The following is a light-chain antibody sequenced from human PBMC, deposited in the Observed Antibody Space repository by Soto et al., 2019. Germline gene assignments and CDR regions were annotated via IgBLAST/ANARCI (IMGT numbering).Light chain of an antibody. CDR3: SSFTSKSSLI. V-gene: IGLV2-14*01. Sequence: QSALTQPASVSGSPGQSITISCAGTMRDVGGYNLVSWYQQHPGRAPQLILYEVRNRPSGISFRFSGSKSGNTASLTISGLQVEDEADYYCSSFTSKSSLIFGGGTKVTVL. J-gene: IGLJ2*01. CDR2: EVR. CDR1: MRDVGGYNL.